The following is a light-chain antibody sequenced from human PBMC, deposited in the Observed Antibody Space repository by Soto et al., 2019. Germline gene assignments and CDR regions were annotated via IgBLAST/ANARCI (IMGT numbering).Light chain of an antibody. J-gene: IGKJ3*01. V-gene: IGKV3-20*01. CDR1: QSVSSNF. Sequence: EIVLTQSPGTLSLSPGERATLSCRASQSVSSNFLAWYQQKPGQPPRLLIYGASRRATGIPDRFSGGGSGTDFTLTISRLEPEDFAVYYCQQFGTSPFTFGPGTKVDIK. CDR2: GAS. CDR3: QQFGTSPFT.